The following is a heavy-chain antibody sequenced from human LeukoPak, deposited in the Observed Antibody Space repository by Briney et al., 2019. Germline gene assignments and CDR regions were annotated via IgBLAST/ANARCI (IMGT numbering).Heavy chain of an antibody. J-gene: IGHJ3*02. CDR1: GCSISGHY. CDR2: INSSGTT. D-gene: IGHD4-11*01. Sequence: SETLSLTCTVSGCSISGHYWTWIRQPPGKGLEWVGSINSSGTTNYNPSLKSRVTMSVDTSKNQFSLRLSSVTAADTAVYYCERTVRQLLANDAFDNWGQGTMVTVSS. V-gene: IGHV4-59*11. CDR3: ERTVRQLLANDAFDN.